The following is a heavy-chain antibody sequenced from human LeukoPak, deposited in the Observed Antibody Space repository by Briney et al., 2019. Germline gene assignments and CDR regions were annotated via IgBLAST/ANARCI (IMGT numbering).Heavy chain of an antibody. CDR1: GGSISSSSHY. J-gene: IGHJ4*02. V-gene: IGHV4-61*01. CDR3: ARIVIAAAFFDY. Sequence: SETLSLTCTVSGGSISSSSHYWSWLRQPPGKGLEWIGYIYYSGSTNYNPSLESRVTISVDMSKNQFSLKLSSVTAADTAMYYCARIVIAAAFFDYWGQGTLVTVSS. CDR2: IYYSGST. D-gene: IGHD6-13*01.